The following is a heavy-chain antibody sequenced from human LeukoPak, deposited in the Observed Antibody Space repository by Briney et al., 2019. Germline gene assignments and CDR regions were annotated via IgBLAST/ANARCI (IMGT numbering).Heavy chain of an antibody. J-gene: IGHJ4*02. CDR1: GFTISSYG. CDR3: GSTSDWYEPIDY. V-gene: IGHV3-33*01. CDR2: IWYDGSNK. Sequence: PGRSLRLSCAACGFTISSYGMHWVRQAPGKGLEWVAVIWYDGSNKYYADSVKGRFTISRDNSKNTLYLQMNSLRAEDTAVYYCGSTSDWYEPIDYWGQGTLVTVSS. D-gene: IGHD6-19*01.